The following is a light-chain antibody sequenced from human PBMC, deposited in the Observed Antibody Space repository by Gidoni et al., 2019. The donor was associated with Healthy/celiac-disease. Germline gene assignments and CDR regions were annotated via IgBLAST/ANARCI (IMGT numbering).Light chain of an antibody. Sequence: DIVMTQSPLSLPVTPGEPASISCRSSQSLLHSNGYNYFDWYLQQPGQSPQLLIYLGSNRASGVPDRFSGSGSGTDFTLKISRVEAEDVGVYYCMQALQTPLTFXGXTKVEIK. CDR1: QSLLHSNGYNY. J-gene: IGKJ4*01. CDR3: MQALQTPLT. CDR2: LGS. V-gene: IGKV2-28*01.